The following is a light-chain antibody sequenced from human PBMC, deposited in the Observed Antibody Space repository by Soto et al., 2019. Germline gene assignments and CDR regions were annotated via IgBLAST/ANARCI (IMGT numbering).Light chain of an antibody. CDR2: GPS. V-gene: IGKV3D-15*01. J-gene: IGKJ1*01. CDR1: QSVSTN. CDR3: QQYDKWPET. Sequence: EVVMTQSPATVSVSPGERATLSCRASQSVSTNLAWYQQKPGQAPRLLIYGPSGRATAIPARFSGSGSGTEFTLTISSLQSEDCAIYYCQQYDKWPETFGQGTKVDIK.